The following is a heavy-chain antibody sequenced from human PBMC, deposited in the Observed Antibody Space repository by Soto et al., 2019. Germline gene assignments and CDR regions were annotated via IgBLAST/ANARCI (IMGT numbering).Heavy chain of an antibody. CDR2: IYWDDDK. CDR1: GFSLSTSGVG. D-gene: IGHD3-22*01. CDR3: ARPGYYYDSSGYWNDDY. Sequence: QITLKESGPTLVKPTQTLTLTCTFSGFSLSTSGVGVGWIRQPPGKALEWLALIYWDDDKRYSPSLKSRLTITKDTSKNQVVLTMTNMDPVDTATYYCARPGYYYDSSGYWNDDYWGQGTLVTVSS. V-gene: IGHV2-5*02. J-gene: IGHJ4*02.